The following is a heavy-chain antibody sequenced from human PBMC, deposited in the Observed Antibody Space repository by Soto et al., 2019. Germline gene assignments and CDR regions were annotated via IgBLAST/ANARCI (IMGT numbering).Heavy chain of an antibody. J-gene: IGHJ5*02. CDR3: ARDPLQQRWFDP. CDR2: INPDTGDT. CDR1: GYPFTDYY. Sequence: QVQLVQSGAEVKKPGASVRVSCKTSGYPFTDYYLHWVRQAPGQGLEWMGWINPDTGDTNYPEKFQGRVAMTRDTSISTVYMDVSRLKSDDTAVYYCARDPLQQRWFDPWGQGTLVTVSS. V-gene: IGHV1-2*02.